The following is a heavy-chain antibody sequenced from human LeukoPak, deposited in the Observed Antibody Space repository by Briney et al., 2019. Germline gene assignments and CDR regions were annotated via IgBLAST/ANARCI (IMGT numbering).Heavy chain of an antibody. J-gene: IGHJ4*02. CDR1: GGSISSGGYY. CDR3: ALRFEEDDSPGY. D-gene: IGHD3-10*01. V-gene: IGHV4-30-2*01. Sequence: SQTLSLTCTVSGGSISSGGYYWSWIRQPPGKGLEWIGYIYHSGSTYYNPSLKSRVTISVDRSKNQFSLKLSSVTAADTAVYYCALRFEEDDSPGYWGQGTLVTVSS. CDR2: IYHSGST.